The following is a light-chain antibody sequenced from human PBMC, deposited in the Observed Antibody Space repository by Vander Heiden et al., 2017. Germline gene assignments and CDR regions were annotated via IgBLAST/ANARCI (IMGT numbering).Light chain of an antibody. J-gene: IGKJ4*01. V-gene: IGKV4-1*01. CDR1: QSVLNSSNNKNY. Sequence: DIVMPHSPDSLAVSLGERPTINCKSSQSVLNSSNNKNYLAWYQQKPGQPPKLLIYWASTRESGVPDRFSGSGSGTDFTLTISSLQAEDVAVYYCQQYYSTLLTFGGGTKVEIK. CDR3: QQYYSTLLT. CDR2: WAS.